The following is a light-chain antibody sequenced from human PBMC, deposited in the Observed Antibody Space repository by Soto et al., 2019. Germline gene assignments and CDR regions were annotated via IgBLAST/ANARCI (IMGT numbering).Light chain of an antibody. CDR2: GAS. CDR3: QQWSRWPRET. Sequence: DVQMTQSPSSLSASVGDRVTITCRASQRIDTYLNWYQQKPGKAPKLLIYGASTLQSGVPSRFSGSGSGTDFTLTISSLEPEDFAVYFCQQWSRWPRETFGPGTKVDI. V-gene: IGKV1-39*01. J-gene: IGKJ3*01. CDR1: QRIDTY.